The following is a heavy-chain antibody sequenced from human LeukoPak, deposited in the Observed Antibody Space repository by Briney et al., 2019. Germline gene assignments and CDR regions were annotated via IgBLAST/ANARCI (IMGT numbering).Heavy chain of an antibody. J-gene: IGHJ4*02. D-gene: IGHD4/OR15-4a*01. CDR1: GFTFSSYW. CDR3: AKVGAGLNGDY. CDR2: ISSDGSST. Sequence: PGGSLRLSCAASGFTFSSYWMHWVRRAPGKGLVWVSRISSDGSSTTYADSVKGRFTISRDNSKNTLYLQMNSLRAEDTAVYYCAKVGAGLNGDYWGQGTLVTVSS. V-gene: IGHV3-74*01.